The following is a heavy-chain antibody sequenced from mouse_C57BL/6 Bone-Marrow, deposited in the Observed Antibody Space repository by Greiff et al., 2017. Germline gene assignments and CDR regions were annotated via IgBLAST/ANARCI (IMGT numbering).Heavy chain of an antibody. CDR3: ASYGSSYDY. Sequence: VQLQQSGAELARPGASVKLSCKASGYTFTSYGISWVKQRTGQGLEWIGEIYPRSGNTYYNEKFKGKGTLTADKYSSTAYMELRSLTSKHSAVYFCASYGSSYDYWGQGPTLPVSS. J-gene: IGHJ2*01. V-gene: IGHV1-81*01. CDR1: GYTFTSYG. CDR2: IYPRSGNT. D-gene: IGHD1-1*01.